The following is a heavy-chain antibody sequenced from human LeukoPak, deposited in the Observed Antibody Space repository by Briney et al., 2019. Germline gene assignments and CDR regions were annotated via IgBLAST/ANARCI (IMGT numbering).Heavy chain of an antibody. V-gene: IGHV3-9*01. CDR3: AKAQYDGYGDYYFDC. CDR1: GFTFDDSA. D-gene: IGHD4-17*01. J-gene: IGHJ4*02. CDR2: ISWNSDFL. Sequence: PGGSLRLSCAASGFTFDDSAMHWVRHRPGEGLEWVSGISWNSDFLVYLDSVKGRFTISRDNAKKSLFLQMNSLRPEDTAFYFCAKAQYDGYGDYYFDCWGQGTLVTVSS.